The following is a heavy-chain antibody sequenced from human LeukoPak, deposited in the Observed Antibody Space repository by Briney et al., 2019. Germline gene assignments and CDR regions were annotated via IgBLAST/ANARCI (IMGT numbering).Heavy chain of an antibody. CDR1: GFTFSNYD. D-gene: IGHD1-1*01. CDR2: ISYDGSNK. CDR3: AKRTSKRFDAFDI. J-gene: IGHJ3*02. V-gene: IGHV3-30*18. Sequence: GGSLRLSCAASGFTFSNYDMHWVRQAPGKGLEWVALISYDGSNKYYADSVKGRFTISRDNSKNTLYLQMNSLRAEGTAVYYCAKRTSKRFDAFDIWGQGTMVTVSS.